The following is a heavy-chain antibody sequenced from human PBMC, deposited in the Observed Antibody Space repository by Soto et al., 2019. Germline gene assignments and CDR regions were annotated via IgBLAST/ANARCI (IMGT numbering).Heavy chain of an antibody. J-gene: IGHJ3*02. CDR2: IWYDGSNK. CDR3: ARGGHYYDSSGYYPTYAFDI. V-gene: IGHV3-33*01. D-gene: IGHD3-22*01. CDR1: GFTFSSYG. Sequence: GGSMRLSCAASGFTFSSYGMHWVRQAPGKWLEWVAVIWYDGSNKYYADSVKGRFTISRDNSKNTLYLQMNSLRAEDTAVYYCARGGHYYDSSGYYPTYAFDIWGQGXMVTV.